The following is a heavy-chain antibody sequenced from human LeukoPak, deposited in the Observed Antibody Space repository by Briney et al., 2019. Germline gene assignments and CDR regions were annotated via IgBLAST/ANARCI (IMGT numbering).Heavy chain of an antibody. D-gene: IGHD2-2*01. Sequence: GSSVKVSCKASGGTFSSYAISWVRQAPGQGLEWMGGIIPIFGTANYAQKFQGRVTITADESTSTAYMELSSLRSEDTAVYYCASGGIIVVVPAAMTLWGQGTLVTVSS. CDR2: IIPIFGTA. J-gene: IGHJ4*02. CDR1: GGTFSSYA. CDR3: ASGGIIVVVPAAMTL. V-gene: IGHV1-69*01.